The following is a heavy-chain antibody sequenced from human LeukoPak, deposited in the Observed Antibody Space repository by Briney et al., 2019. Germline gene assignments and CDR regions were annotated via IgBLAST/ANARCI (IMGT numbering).Heavy chain of an antibody. CDR3: ASRYYYGSGSYPGNFDY. D-gene: IGHD3-10*01. J-gene: IGHJ4*02. Sequence: SETLSLTCAVYGGSFSGYYWSWIRQPPGKGLEWTGEINHSGSTNYNPSLKSRVTISVDTSKNQFSLKLSSVTAADTAVYYCASRYYYGSGSYPGNFDYWGQGTLVTVSS. CDR2: INHSGST. CDR1: GGSFSGYY. V-gene: IGHV4-34*01.